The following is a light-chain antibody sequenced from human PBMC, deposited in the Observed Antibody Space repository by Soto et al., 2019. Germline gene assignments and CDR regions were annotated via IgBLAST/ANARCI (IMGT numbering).Light chain of an antibody. J-gene: IGLJ1*01. CDR1: SSDVGGYNY. Sequence: QSALTQPRSVSGSPGQSVTISCTGTSSDVGGYNYVSWYQQHPGKAPKLMIYDVSKPPSGVPDRFSGSKSGNTASLTISGLEAEDEDDYYCCSYAGSCTFGGYVFGTGTKVTVL. CDR2: DVS. V-gene: IGLV2-11*01. CDR3: CSYAGSCTFGGYV.